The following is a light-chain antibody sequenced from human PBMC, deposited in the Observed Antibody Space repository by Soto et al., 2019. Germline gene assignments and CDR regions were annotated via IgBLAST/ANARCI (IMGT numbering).Light chain of an antibody. CDR1: SSDVGGYNY. Sequence: QSALTQRASVSGSPGQSITISCTGTSSDVGGYNYVSWYQQHPGKAPKLMIYDVSNRPSGVSNRFSGSKSGNTASLTISGLQAEDGADYYCTSYTSSSTYVFGNGTKLTVL. J-gene: IGLJ1*01. V-gene: IGLV2-14*01. CDR3: TSYTSSSTYV. CDR2: DVS.